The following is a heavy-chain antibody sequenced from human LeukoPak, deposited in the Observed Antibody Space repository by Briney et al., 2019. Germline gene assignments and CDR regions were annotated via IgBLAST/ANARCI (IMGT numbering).Heavy chain of an antibody. Sequence: SETLSLTCTVSGGSISSYYWSWIRQPPGKGLEWIGYIYYSGSTNYNPSLKSRVTISVDTSKNQFSLKLSSVTAADTALYYCARGGATVQSYYFDYWGQGTLVTVSS. V-gene: IGHV4-59*01. D-gene: IGHD1-1*01. CDR2: IYYSGST. CDR3: ARGGATVQSYYFDY. CDR1: GGSISSYY. J-gene: IGHJ4*02.